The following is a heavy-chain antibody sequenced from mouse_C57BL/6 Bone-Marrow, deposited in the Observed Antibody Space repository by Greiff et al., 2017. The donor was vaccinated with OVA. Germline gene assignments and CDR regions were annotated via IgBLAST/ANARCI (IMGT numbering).Heavy chain of an antibody. CDR3: ARHGNSSGYGAMDY. V-gene: IGHV2-6-1*01. CDR2: IWSDGST. D-gene: IGHD3-2*02. CDR1: GFSLTSYG. J-gene: IGHJ4*01. Sequence: VKLEESGPGLVAPSQSLSITCTVSGFSLTSYGVHWVRQPPRKGLEWLVVIWSDGSTTYNSALKSRLSISKDNSKSQVFLKMNSLQTDDTAMYYCARHGNSSGYGAMDYWGQGTSVTVSS.